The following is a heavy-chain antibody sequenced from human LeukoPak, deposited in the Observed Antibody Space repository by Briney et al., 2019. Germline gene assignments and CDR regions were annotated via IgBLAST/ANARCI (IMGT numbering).Heavy chain of an antibody. J-gene: IGHJ6*03. Sequence: GGSLRLSCAASGFTSSSYSMNWVRQAPGKGLEWVSSIGNSSSYIYYADSVKGRFTISRDNAKNSLYLQMNSLRAEDTAMYYCTRDGVYCSSTSCLNYYYYYMDVWGKGTTVTVSS. D-gene: IGHD2-2*01. CDR2: IGNSSSYI. CDR3: TRDGVYCSSTSCLNYYYYYMDV. V-gene: IGHV3-21*01. CDR1: GFTSSSYS.